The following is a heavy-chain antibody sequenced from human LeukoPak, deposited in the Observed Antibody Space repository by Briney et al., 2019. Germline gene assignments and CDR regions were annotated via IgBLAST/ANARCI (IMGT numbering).Heavy chain of an antibody. CDR1: GYTFTSYG. CDR3: ARDRSPYSYVAATFDY. J-gene: IGHJ4*02. Sequence: GASVKVSCKASGYTFTSYGMSWVRQAPGQGLEWMGWISAYNGNTNYAQKLQGRVTMTTDTSTSTAYMELRSLRSDDTAVYYCARDRSPYSYVAATFDYWGQGTLVTVSS. V-gene: IGHV1-18*01. CDR2: ISAYNGNT. D-gene: IGHD5-18*01.